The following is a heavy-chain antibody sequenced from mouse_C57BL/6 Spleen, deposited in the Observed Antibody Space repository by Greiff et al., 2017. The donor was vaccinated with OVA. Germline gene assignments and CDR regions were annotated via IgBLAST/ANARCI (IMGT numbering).Heavy chain of an antibody. CDR3: ARGGGSSLLDY. Sequence: VQLQQSGAELARPGASVKLSCKASGYTFTSYGISWVKQRTGQGLEWIGEIYPRSGNTYYNEKFKGKATLTADKSSSTAYMELRSLASEDSAVYFCARGGGSSLLDYWGQGTTLTVS. CDR2: IYPRSGNT. CDR1: GYTFTSYG. D-gene: IGHD1-1*01. J-gene: IGHJ2*01. V-gene: IGHV1-81*01.